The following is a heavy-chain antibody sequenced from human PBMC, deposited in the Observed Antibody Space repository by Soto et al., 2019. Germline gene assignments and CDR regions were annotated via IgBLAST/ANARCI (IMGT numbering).Heavy chain of an antibody. CDR2: ISSTSKYI. CDR3: ARGLSSGWFDY. CDR1: GFTFSNYS. Sequence: EVQLVESGGSLVKPGGSLRVSCAASGFTFSNYSMNWVRQAPGKGLEWVSSISSTSKYIYYADSVKGRFTISRDNAKKSRYLQMNSLRVEDTAVYYCARGLSSGWFDYWGQGILVTVSA. D-gene: IGHD6-19*01. V-gene: IGHV3-21*01. J-gene: IGHJ5*01.